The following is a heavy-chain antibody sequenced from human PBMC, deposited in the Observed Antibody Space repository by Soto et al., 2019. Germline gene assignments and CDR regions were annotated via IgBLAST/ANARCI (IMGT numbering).Heavy chain of an antibody. J-gene: IGHJ4*02. Sequence: SETLSLTCSVSGVSISSSGFHWGWIRQPPGKGLEWIGSFYSSGSTYYNPSLKSRVTISVDSSKNEFSLKLSSVTAADTAVYYCARANPVVVTGYFAYWGQGTLVT. V-gene: IGHV4-39*07. CDR2: FYSSGST. CDR3: ARANPVVVTGYFAY. D-gene: IGHD2-21*02. CDR1: GVSISSSGFH.